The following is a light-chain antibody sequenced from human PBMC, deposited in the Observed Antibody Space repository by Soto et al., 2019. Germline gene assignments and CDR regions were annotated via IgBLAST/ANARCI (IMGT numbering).Light chain of an antibody. V-gene: IGKV3-15*01. CDR2: GAS. CDR1: QSINSE. Sequence: EIVMTQSPATLSLSPGERAALSCRASQSINSELAWYQQKRGQPPRLLIYGASTRAPGVPARFTGSESGSEFTLTNSGLQSEDFAVYYCQRGHNWPLTFGQRTRLEI. J-gene: IGKJ2*01. CDR3: QRGHNWPLT.